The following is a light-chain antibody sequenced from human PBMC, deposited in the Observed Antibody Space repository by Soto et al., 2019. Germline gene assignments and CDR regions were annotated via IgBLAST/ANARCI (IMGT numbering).Light chain of an antibody. J-gene: IGKJ2*01. CDR3: QQYVPPMYT. CDR2: GAS. Sequence: EMVLTQSPGTLSLSPGERATLSCRASQSVSSSYLAWYQQKPGQAPRLLIYGASSRATGIPDRFSGSGSGTDFTLTSSRLEPEDCAVYYCQQYVPPMYTFGQGTKLEIK. V-gene: IGKV3-20*01. CDR1: QSVSSSY.